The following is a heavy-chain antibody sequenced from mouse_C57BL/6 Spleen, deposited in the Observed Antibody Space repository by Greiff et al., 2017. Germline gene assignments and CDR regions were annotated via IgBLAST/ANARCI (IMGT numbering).Heavy chain of an antibody. J-gene: IGHJ3*01. CDR1: GYTFTDYY. D-gene: IGHD4-1*01. Sequence: VMLVESGAELVRPGASVKLSCKASGYTFTDYYINWVKQRPGPGLEWISRVYPGSGNTYYNEKFKGKATQIAEKSSSTAYMQLSSLRAEDSAVYFCAREEGLGEVAYWGQGTLVTVSA. V-gene: IGHV1-76*01. CDR2: VYPGSGNT. CDR3: AREEGLGEVAY.